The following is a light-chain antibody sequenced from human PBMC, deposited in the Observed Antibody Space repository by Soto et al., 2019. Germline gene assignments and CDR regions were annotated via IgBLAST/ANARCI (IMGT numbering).Light chain of an antibody. V-gene: IGKV3-15*01. CDR3: HQYSSWPPGT. Sequence: IVMTQSPGTLSVSPVERVTLSCRASQNIGNKVGWYQQKPGQAPRLLIYGASTRATGIPVRFSGSGSGTEFTLTISSLQSEDFALYYCHQYSSWPPGTFGQGTKVDIK. CDR1: QNIGNK. CDR2: GAS. J-gene: IGKJ2*01.